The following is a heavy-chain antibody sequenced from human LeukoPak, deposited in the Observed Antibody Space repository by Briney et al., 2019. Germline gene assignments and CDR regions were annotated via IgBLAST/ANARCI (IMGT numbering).Heavy chain of an antibody. V-gene: IGHV3-23*01. CDR2: SSGDGGNT. CDR3: AKQGRNDFVDS. Sequence: GGSLRLSCAASGFSLRSFAMSWVRQAPGKGLEWVSASSGDGGNTDYANSVKGRFTISRDNSKNTIYLQMNSLRANDTAVYYCAKQGRNDFVDSWGQGTLVTVSS. D-gene: IGHD3-3*01. J-gene: IGHJ4*02. CDR1: GFSLRSFA.